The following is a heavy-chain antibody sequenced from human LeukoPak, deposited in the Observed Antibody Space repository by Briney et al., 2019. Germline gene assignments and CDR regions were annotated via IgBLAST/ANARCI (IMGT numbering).Heavy chain of an antibody. D-gene: IGHD3-22*01. Sequence: SVKVSCKASGGTFSSYAISWVRQAPGQGLEWMGGIFPIFGTANYAQKFQGRVTITADESTSTAYMELSSLRSEDTAVYYCARKMGDYYYDSSGYFDYWGQGTLVTVSS. V-gene: IGHV1-69*13. J-gene: IGHJ4*02. CDR2: IFPIFGTA. CDR3: ARKMGDYYYDSSGYFDY. CDR1: GGTFSSYA.